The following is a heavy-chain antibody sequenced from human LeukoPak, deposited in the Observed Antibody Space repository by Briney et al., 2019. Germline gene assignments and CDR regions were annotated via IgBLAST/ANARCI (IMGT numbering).Heavy chain of an antibody. V-gene: IGHV6-1*01. J-gene: IGHJ6*02. CDR3: ARTTGTTDLDV. CDR1: GDSVSSNSAA. D-gene: IGHD1-7*01. Sequence: SQTLSLTCAISGDSVSSNSAAWNWITQSPSRGLEWLGRTYYRSTWYHDYAVSVKSRITINPDTSKNQFSLRLNSVTPEDTAVYYCARTTGTTDLDVWGQGTTVTVS. CDR2: TYYRSTWYH.